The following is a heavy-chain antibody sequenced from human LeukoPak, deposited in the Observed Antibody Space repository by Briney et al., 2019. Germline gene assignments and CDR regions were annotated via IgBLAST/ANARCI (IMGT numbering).Heavy chain of an antibody. Sequence: ASVKVSCKASGYTFTDYYIHFVRQAPGQGLEWMGWINPNSGDTSFAQKFQGRVSMTRNTSISTAHVDLSGLTSDDTAVYYCARATVIIFGIVTHGPYYYYMDVWGTGTTVIVSS. CDR3: ARATVIIFGIVTHGPYYYYMDV. J-gene: IGHJ6*03. V-gene: IGHV1-2*02. D-gene: IGHD3-3*02. CDR1: GYTFTDYY. CDR2: INPNSGDT.